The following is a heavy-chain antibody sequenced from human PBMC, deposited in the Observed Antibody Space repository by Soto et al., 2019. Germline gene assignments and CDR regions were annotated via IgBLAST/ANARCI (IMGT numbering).Heavy chain of an antibody. D-gene: IGHD4-17*01. Sequence: QVQLVQSGAEVKKPGASVKVSCKASGYTFTSYGISWVRQAPGQGLEWMGWISAYNGNTNYAQKLQGRVTMTTDTSXNTAYMELRSLRSDDTAVYYCARDGDYGDYHYYFDYWGQGTLVTVSS. CDR1: GYTFTSYG. CDR2: ISAYNGNT. J-gene: IGHJ4*02. V-gene: IGHV1-18*01. CDR3: ARDGDYGDYHYYFDY.